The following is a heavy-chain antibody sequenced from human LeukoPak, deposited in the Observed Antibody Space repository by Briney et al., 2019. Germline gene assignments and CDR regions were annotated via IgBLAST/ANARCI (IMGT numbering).Heavy chain of an antibody. J-gene: IGHJ6*03. CDR2: INTNTGNP. Sequence: GASVKVSCKASGYTFSSYVMNWVRQAPGQGLEWMGWINTNTGNPTYAQGFTGRFVFSLDTSVSTAYLQISSLKAEDTAVYYCAREAYSSRWSTAVCYMDVWGKGTTVTVSS. D-gene: IGHD6-13*01. V-gene: IGHV7-4-1*02. CDR1: GYTFSSYV. CDR3: AREAYSSRWSTAVCYMDV.